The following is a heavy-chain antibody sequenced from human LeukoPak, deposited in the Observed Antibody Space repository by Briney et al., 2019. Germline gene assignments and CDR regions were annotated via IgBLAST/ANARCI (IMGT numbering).Heavy chain of an antibody. Sequence: SQTLSLTCAISGDSVSSNSAAWNWIRQSPSRGLEWLGRTYYRSKWYNDYVVSVKSRITINPDTSKNQFSLQLNSVTPEDTAVYYCAREAELGIVVVPAAILDYWGQGTLVTVSS. CDR2: TYYRSKWYN. V-gene: IGHV6-1*01. D-gene: IGHD2-2*02. CDR1: GDSVSSNSAA. J-gene: IGHJ4*02. CDR3: AREAELGIVVVPAAILDY.